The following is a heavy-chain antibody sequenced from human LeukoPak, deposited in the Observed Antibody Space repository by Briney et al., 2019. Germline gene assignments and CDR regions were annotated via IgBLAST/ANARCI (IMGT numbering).Heavy chain of an antibody. J-gene: IGHJ6*02. D-gene: IGHD3-10*01. CDR3: ARPPPYYYGSGNSGMDV. V-gene: IGHV7-4-1*02. CDR2: INTNTGNP. CDR1: GGTFSSYA. Sequence: ASVKVSCKASGGTFSSYAISWVRQAPGQGLEWMGWINTNTGNPTYAQGFTGRFVFSLDTSVSTAYLQISSLKAEDTAVYYCARPPPYYYGSGNSGMDVWGQGTTVTVSS.